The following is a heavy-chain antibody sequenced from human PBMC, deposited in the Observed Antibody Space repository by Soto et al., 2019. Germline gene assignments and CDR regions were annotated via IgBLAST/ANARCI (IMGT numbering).Heavy chain of an antibody. J-gene: IGHJ4*02. Sequence: QVQLQESGPGLVKPSGTLSLTCAVSGGSISSNNWWIWVRQPPGKGLGWIGEIYHSGTTGYNPSFKSRGTISVDKSKNQFSLKLSSVTAADTAVYYCAGRRDGSGSLDYWGQGTLLTVSS. CDR2: IYHSGTT. CDR1: GGSISSNNW. D-gene: IGHD3-10*01. CDR3: AGRRDGSGSLDY. V-gene: IGHV4-4*02.